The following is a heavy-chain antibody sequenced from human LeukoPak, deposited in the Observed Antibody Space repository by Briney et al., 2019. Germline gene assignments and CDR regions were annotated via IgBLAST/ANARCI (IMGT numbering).Heavy chain of an antibody. CDR1: GGSISSSNW. D-gene: IGHD5-18*01. V-gene: IGHV4-4*02. J-gene: IGHJ4*02. CDR2: IYHSGST. CDR3: ARDIDGYGYPFDY. Sequence: SGTLSLTCAVSGGSISSSNWWRWVRQPPGKGLEWIGEIYHSGSTNYNPSLKSRVTISVDKSKNQFSLKLSSVTAADTAVYYCARDIDGYGYPFDYWGQGTLVNGSS.